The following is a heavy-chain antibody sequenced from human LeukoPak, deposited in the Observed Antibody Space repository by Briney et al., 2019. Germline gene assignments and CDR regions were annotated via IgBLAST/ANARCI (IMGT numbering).Heavy chain of an antibody. CDR2: IYTSGST. J-gene: IGHJ4*02. V-gene: IGHV4-4*07. CDR3: ARSLAAAGTGSAGSLDLDY. CDR1: GGSISSYY. Sequence: PSETLSLTCTVSGGSISSYYWSWIRQPAGKGLEWIGRIYTSGSTNYNPSLKSRVTISVDTSKNQFSLKLSSVTAADTAVYYCARSLAAAGTGSAGSLDLDYWGQGTLVTVSS. D-gene: IGHD6-13*01.